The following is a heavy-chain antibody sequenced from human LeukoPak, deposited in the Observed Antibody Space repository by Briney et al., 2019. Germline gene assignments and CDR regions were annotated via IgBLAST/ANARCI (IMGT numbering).Heavy chain of an antibody. CDR3: ARGGGLKTFDY. CDR1: GGSISSNNW. D-gene: IGHD3-16*01. V-gene: IGHV4-4*02. Sequence: SGTLSLTCAVSGGSISSNNWWSWVRQPPGKGLEWIGEIFHSGSTNYNPSLKSRVTMSVDTSKNQFSLKLSSVTAADTAVYYCARGGGLKTFDYWGQGSLVTVSS. CDR2: IFHSGST. J-gene: IGHJ4*02.